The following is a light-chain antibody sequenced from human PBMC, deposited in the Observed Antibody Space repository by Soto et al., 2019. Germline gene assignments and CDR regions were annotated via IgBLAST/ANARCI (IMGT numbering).Light chain of an antibody. J-gene: IGLJ3*02. CDR3: HVWDSDSYQGV. CDR2: SDG. Sequence: SYELTQAPSLSVAPGQTARVACGGYGIGSKAVNWYQQKTGHAPVLVIYSDGERPSGAPGRMSGSNSGDTATLTITNVEPGDEADYYCHVWDSDSYQGVFGGGTKLTVL. V-gene: IGLV3-21*01. CDR1: GIGSKA.